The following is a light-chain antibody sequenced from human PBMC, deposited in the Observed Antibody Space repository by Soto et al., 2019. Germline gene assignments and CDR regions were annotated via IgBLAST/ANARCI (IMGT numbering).Light chain of an antibody. CDR3: QQYNDWPQT. Sequence: EIVMTQSPTILSVSPGERATLSCRASQSVSSNLAWYQQKPGQAPRLLIYGASNRATGVPARFSGSGSGTDFALTISSLQSEDFAIYYCQQYNDWPQTFGQGTRVEIK. CDR2: GAS. CDR1: QSVSSN. V-gene: IGKV3-15*01. J-gene: IGKJ1*01.